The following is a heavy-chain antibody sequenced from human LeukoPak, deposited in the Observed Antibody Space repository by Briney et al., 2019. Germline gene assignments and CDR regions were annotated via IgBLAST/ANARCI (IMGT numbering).Heavy chain of an antibody. Sequence: ASVKVSCKASGYTFTGYYMHWVRQAPGQGLEWMGIINPSGGSTTYAQKFQGRVTMTRDTSTSTVYMELSSLRSEDTAVYYCAREIGPRQLHLWGSAFDYWGQGTLVTVSS. V-gene: IGHV1-46*01. D-gene: IGHD5-24*01. CDR1: GYTFTGYY. CDR3: AREIGPRQLHLWGSAFDY. J-gene: IGHJ4*02. CDR2: INPSGGST.